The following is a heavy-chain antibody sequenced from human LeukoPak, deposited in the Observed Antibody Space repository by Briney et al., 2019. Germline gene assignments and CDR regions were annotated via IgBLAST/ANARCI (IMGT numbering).Heavy chain of an antibody. CDR1: GYTINNGNY. V-gene: IGHV4-61*01. CDR3: ARDTPADV. CDR2: IYYSGST. J-gene: IGHJ6*04. Sequence: SETLSLTCTVSGYTINNGNYWGWIREPRGKGLEWIGYIYYSGSTNYNPSLKSRVTISVDTSKNQFSLKLSSVTAADTAVYYCARDTPADVWGKGTTVTVSS.